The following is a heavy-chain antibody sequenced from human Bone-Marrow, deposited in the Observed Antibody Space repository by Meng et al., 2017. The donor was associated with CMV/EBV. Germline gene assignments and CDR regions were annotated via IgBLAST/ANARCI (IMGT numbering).Heavy chain of an antibody. D-gene: IGHD4-17*01. V-gene: IGHV3-21*01. CDR1: GFTFSSYS. Sequence: GESLKISCAASGFTFSSYSMNWVRQAPGKGLEWVSSISSSSSYIYYADSVKGRFTISRDNSKNTLYLQMNSLRAEDTAVYYCAKDLYGAHVPDYYGMDVWGQGTTVTVSS. J-gene: IGHJ6*02. CDR2: ISSSSSYI. CDR3: AKDLYGAHVPDYYGMDV.